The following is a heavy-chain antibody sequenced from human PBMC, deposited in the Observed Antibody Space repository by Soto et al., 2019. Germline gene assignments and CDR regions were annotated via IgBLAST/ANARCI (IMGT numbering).Heavy chain of an antibody. CDR3: AKDCFDGSWSIEIDY. CDR2: ISGSGGST. Sequence: PGGSLRLSCAASGFTFSSYAMSWVRQAPGKGLEWVSAISGSGGSTYYADSVKGRFTISRDNSKNTLYLQMNSLRAEDTAVYYCAKDCFDGSWSIEIDYWGQGPLVTVSS. D-gene: IGHD6-13*01. V-gene: IGHV3-23*01. CDR1: GFTFSSYA. J-gene: IGHJ4*02.